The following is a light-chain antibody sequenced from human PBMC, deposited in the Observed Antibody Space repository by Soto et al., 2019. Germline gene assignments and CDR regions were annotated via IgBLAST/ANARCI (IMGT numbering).Light chain of an antibody. Sequence: EVVLTQSPGTLSLSSGERATLSCRASQSVINSYLAWYQQKPGQAPRLLLYGAYNRATGIPDRFSGSVSGTDFTLTISRLEPEDFAVYYCQQYGTAPWTFGQGTKVEIK. J-gene: IGKJ1*01. CDR2: GAY. CDR1: QSVINSY. CDR3: QQYGTAPWT. V-gene: IGKV3-20*01.